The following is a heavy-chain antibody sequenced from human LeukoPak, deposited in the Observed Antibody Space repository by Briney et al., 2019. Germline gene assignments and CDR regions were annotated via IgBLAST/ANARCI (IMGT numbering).Heavy chain of an antibody. CDR1: DDSFSSHY. V-gene: IGHV4-59*11. CDR3: ARDLVTVTKGFDI. D-gene: IGHD4-17*01. Sequence: SETLSLTCAVSDDSFSSHYWTWIRQPPGKGLKWSGYISYIGSTNDNPSLKSRVTISIDTSRNQFSLRLSSVTAADTAVYYCARDLVTVTKGFDIWGQGTMVSVSS. J-gene: IGHJ3*02. CDR2: ISYIGST.